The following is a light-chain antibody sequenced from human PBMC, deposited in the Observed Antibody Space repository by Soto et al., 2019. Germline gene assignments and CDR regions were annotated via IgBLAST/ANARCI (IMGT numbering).Light chain of an antibody. CDR2: DAS. Sequence: IMMSQFPVILSVSPGERATLSCRASQSVGLSLAWYQQKPGQAPRLLIYDASSRATGAPARFSGSGSGTDFTLTISSLQSEDFAVYYCQQYYKWPLTFGGGTKVEIK. CDR1: QSVGLS. CDR3: QQYYKWPLT. V-gene: IGKV3-15*01. J-gene: IGKJ4*01.